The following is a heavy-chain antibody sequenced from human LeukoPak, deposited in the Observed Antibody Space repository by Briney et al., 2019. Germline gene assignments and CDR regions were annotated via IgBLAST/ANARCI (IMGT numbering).Heavy chain of an antibody. CDR1: GFTFSHYY. CDR2: ISSSGSTI. Sequence: GGSLRLSCAASGFTFSHYYRSWIRQAPGKGLEWVSYISSSGSTIYYADSVKGRFTISRDNAKNSLYLQMNSLRAEDTAVYYCARVVPAAMPNYYYYYMDVWGKGTTVTISS. CDR3: ARVVPAAMPNYYYYYMDV. J-gene: IGHJ6*03. V-gene: IGHV3-11*01. D-gene: IGHD2-2*01.